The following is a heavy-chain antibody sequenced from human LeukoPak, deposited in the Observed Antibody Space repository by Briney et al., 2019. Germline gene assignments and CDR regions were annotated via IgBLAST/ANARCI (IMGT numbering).Heavy chain of an antibody. D-gene: IGHD6-13*01. CDR1: GYTFTGYY. J-gene: IGHJ6*03. CDR2: INPNSGGT. V-gene: IGHV1-2*02. Sequence: EASLKVSCKASGYTFTGYYMHWVRQAPGQGLEWMGWINPNSGGTNSAQTFQGRVTMTRDTSISTAYMELSRMRSDDTAVYYCAREWYSSSWFDFRGPYYYYYYMDVWGKGTTVTVSS. CDR3: AREWYSSSWFDFRGPYYYYYYMDV.